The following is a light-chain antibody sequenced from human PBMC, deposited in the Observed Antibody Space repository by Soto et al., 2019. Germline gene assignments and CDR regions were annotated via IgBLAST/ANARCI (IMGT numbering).Light chain of an antibody. CDR1: RSVSSN. CDR2: GAS. CDR3: QQYNNWPFT. Sequence: EIVMTQSPATLSVSPGERTTLSCRTSRSVSSNLAWYQQKPGQAPRLLIYGASTRATGIPARFSGSGSGTEFTLTISILQSGDFAVYYCQQYNNWPFTFGPGTKVDIK. J-gene: IGKJ3*01. V-gene: IGKV3-15*01.